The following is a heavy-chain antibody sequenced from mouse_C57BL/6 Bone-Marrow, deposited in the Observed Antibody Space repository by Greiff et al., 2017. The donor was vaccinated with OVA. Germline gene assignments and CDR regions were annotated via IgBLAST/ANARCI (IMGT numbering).Heavy chain of an antibody. V-gene: IGHV14-3*01. J-gene: IGHJ4*01. D-gene: IGHD1-1*01. CDR2: IDPANGNT. CDR3: ASLPYYYYGSSDGRDYAMDY. Sequence: VQLQQSVAELVRPGASVKLSCTASGFNIKNTYMHWVKQRPEQGLEWIGRIDPANGNTKYAPKFQGKATITADTSSNTAYLQLSSLTSEDTAIYYCASLPYYYYGSSDGRDYAMDYWGQGTSVTVSS. CDR1: GFNIKNTY.